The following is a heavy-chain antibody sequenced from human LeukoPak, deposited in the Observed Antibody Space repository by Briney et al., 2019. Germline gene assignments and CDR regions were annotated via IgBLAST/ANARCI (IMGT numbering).Heavy chain of an antibody. CDR2: IYTSGST. CDR1: GGSISSYY. V-gene: IGHV4-4*07. CDR3: AGGGFLEWLPGGYYYGMDA. Sequence: PSETLSLTCTVSGGSISSYYWSWIWQPAGKGLEWIGRIYTSGSTNYNPSLKSRVTMSVDTSKNQFSLKLSSVTAADTAVYYCAGGGFLEWLPGGYYYGMDAWGQGTTVTVSS. D-gene: IGHD3-3*01. J-gene: IGHJ6*02.